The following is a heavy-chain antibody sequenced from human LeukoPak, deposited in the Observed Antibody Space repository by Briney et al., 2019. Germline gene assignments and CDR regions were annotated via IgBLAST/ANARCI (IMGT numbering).Heavy chain of an antibody. J-gene: IGHJ4*02. CDR3: ARDQNYYDIFDY. Sequence: GGSLRLSCAASAFTFSNYAMHWVRQAPGKGLEWVAVISYDGSDKNYADSVKGRFTISRDNSKNTLYLQMNSLRAEDTAVYYCARDQNYYDIFDYWGQGTLVTVSS. D-gene: IGHD3-22*01. CDR2: ISYDGSDK. CDR1: AFTFSNYA. V-gene: IGHV3-30-3*01.